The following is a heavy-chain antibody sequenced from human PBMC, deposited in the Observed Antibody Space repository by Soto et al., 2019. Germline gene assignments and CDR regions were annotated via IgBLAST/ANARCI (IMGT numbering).Heavy chain of an antibody. CDR3: ARGPPLLLYQPRLRRGGIDY. D-gene: IGHD2-2*01. V-gene: IGHV4-34*01. J-gene: IGHJ4*02. Sequence: QVQLQQWGAGLLKPSETLSLTCAVYGGSFSGYYWSWIRQPPGKGLEWIGEINHSGSTNYNPSLKSRVTISVDTAKNQFSLRLSSVTAAATAVYYCARGPPLLLYQPRLRRGGIDYWGQGTLVTVSS. CDR1: GGSFSGYY. CDR2: INHSGST.